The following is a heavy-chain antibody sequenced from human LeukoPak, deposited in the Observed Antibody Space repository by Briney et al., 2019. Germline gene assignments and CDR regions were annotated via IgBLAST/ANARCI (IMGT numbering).Heavy chain of an antibody. Sequence: ASVKVSCKASGYTFTSYYMHWVRQDPGQGLEWMGIINPSDGDTNYAQKFQGRVTMTRDTSTSTVYMELISLTSEDTAVYYCARGSSVLSRRWGYTDVWGKGTTVIISS. D-gene: IGHD7-27*01. CDR2: INPSDGDT. V-gene: IGHV1-46*01. CDR3: ARGSSVLSRRWGYTDV. CDR1: GYTFTSYY. J-gene: IGHJ6*03.